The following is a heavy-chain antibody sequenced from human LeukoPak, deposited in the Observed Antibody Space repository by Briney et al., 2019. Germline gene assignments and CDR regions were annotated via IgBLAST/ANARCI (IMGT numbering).Heavy chain of an antibody. Sequence: PGGSLRLSCAASGFIFSDYYMSWIRQAPGKGLVWVSYISSSGSTIYYADSVKGRFTISRDSAKNSLYLQMNSLRSDDTAVYYCARQPLGVLISSAAVIDYWGQGTLVTVSS. CDR2: ISSSGSTI. V-gene: IGHV3-11*01. J-gene: IGHJ4*02. CDR3: ARQPLGVLISSAAVIDY. D-gene: IGHD2-8*01. CDR1: GFIFSDYY.